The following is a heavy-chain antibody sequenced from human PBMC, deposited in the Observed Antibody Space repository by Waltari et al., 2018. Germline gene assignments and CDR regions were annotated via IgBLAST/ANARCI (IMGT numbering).Heavy chain of an antibody. Sequence: EVLLVESGGGLVQTGGSLRLSCVASSFTFSNYWMNWVRQAPGKGLEWVANINQDGSEEYYVDSVKGRFTISRDNAKNSLYLEMKTLRAEDTAIYYCARTGARWLQFAAFDIWGQGTMVTVSS. V-gene: IGHV3-7*01. D-gene: IGHD5-12*01. CDR3: ARTGARWLQFAAFDI. CDR2: INQDGSEE. CDR1: SFTFSNYW. J-gene: IGHJ3*02.